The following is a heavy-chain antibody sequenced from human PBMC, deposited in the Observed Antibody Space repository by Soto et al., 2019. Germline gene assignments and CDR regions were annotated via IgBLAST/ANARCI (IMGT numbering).Heavy chain of an antibody. CDR2: ISGNGGTT. CDR1: GFTFSTYA. V-gene: IGHV3-23*01. Sequence: EVQLLESGGGLVQPGGSLRVSCAASGFTFSTYALGWVRQAPGKGLEWVSAISGNGGTTYYSDSVKGRFSISRDNSKNTLHLHMNSLRAEDTAVYYCVKALYRGADSWGQGTLVTVSS. D-gene: IGHD4-17*01. J-gene: IGHJ4*02. CDR3: VKALYRGADS.